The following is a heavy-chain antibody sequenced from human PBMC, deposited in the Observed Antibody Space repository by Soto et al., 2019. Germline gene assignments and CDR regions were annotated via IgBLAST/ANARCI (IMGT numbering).Heavy chain of an antibody. J-gene: IGHJ4*02. V-gene: IGHV1-2*02. D-gene: IGHD3-22*01. Sequence: GASVKVSCKASGYTFTGYYMHGVREAPGQGLEWMGWINPNSGGTNYAQKFQGRVTMTRDTSISTAYMELSRLRSDDTAVYYCAIWPYYYDSSGYPELGDLDYWGQGTLVTVSS. CDR2: INPNSGGT. CDR1: GYTFTGYY. CDR3: AIWPYYYDSSGYPELGDLDY.